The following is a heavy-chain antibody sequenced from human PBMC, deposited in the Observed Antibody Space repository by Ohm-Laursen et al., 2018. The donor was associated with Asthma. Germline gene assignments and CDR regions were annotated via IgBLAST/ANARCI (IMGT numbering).Heavy chain of an antibody. Sequence: ASVKVSCKSSGGTFSSYAISWVRQAPGQGLEWMGGIIPIFGTANYAQKFQGRVTTTADESTSTAYMELSSLRSEDTAVYYCARDHSSGYSFSFDYWGQGTLVTVSS. CDR2: IIPIFGTA. CDR3: ARDHSSGYSFSFDY. J-gene: IGHJ4*02. D-gene: IGHD3-22*01. V-gene: IGHV1-69*13. CDR1: GGTFSSYA.